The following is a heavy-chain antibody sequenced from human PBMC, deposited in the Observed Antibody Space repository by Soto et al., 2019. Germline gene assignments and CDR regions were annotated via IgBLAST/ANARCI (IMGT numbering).Heavy chain of an antibody. CDR1: GYTFTSYY. D-gene: IGHD3-10*01. CDR3: AREEGGSGSYYGFDP. J-gene: IGHJ5*02. Sequence: QVQLVQSGAEVKKPGASVKVSCKASGYTFTSYYMHWVRQAPGQGLEWMGIINPSGGSTSYAQKFQARVTMTRDTSTSTVYMELSSLRSEDTAVYYCAREEGGSGSYYGFDPWGQGTLVTVSS. V-gene: IGHV1-46*01. CDR2: INPSGGST.